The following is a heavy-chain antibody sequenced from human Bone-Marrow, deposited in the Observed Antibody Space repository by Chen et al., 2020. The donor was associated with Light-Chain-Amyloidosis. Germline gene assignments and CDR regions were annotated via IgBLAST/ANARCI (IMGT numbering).Heavy chain of an antibody. J-gene: IGHJ4*02. CDR2: IYYGGNS. CDR3: ARGTMTSVDWSYYRDF. D-gene: IGHD3-22*01. Sequence: QVQLQESGPGLVKPSQTLSLTCTVSGDSISSGPHYWTWIRQHPGRGLEWIGYIYYGGNSRYNPSLMSRVTISLDTSKNQFSLNLSSVTAADTAVYYCARGTMTSVDWSYYRDFWGQGTLVTVSS. CDR1: GDSISSGPHY. V-gene: IGHV4-31*03.